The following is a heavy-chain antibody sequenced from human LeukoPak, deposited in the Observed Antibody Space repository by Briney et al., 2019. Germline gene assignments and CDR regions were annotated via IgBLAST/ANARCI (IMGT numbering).Heavy chain of an antibody. CDR3: ASTTVGCFDY. Sequence: SETLSLTCTVSGGSISSSSYYWGWIRQPPGEGLEWIGSIYYSGSTYYNPSLKSRVTISVDTSKNQFSLKLSSVTAADTAVYYCASTTVGCFDYWGQGTLVTVSS. J-gene: IGHJ4*02. CDR1: GGSISSSSYY. D-gene: IGHD1-26*01. CDR2: IYYSGST. V-gene: IGHV4-39*01.